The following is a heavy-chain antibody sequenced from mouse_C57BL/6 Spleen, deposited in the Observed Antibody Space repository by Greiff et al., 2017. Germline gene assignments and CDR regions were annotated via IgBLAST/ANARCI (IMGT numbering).Heavy chain of an antibody. J-gene: IGHJ4*01. V-gene: IGHV1-53*01. Sequence: QVQLQQPGTELVKPGASVKLSCKASGYTFTSYWMHWVKQRPGQGLEWMGNINPSNGDTNYNEKFKSKSTLTVNKSSSTAYMQLSSLTSEDSAVYYCASSYDYYAMDYWGQGTTVTVSS. CDR1: GYTFTSYW. CDR3: ASSYDYYAMDY. D-gene: IGHD1-1*01. CDR2: INPSNGDT.